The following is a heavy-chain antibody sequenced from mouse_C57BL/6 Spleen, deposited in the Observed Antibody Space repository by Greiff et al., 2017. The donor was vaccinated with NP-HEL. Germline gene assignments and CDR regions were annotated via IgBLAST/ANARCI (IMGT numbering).Heavy chain of an antibody. J-gene: IGHJ3*01. CDR2: INPNNGGT. CDR1: GYTFTDYN. Sequence: EVQLQQSGPELVKPGASVKIPCKASGYTFTDYNMDWVKQSHGKSLEWIGDINPNNGGTIYNQKFKGKATLTVDKSSSTAYMELRSLTYEDTAVYYCARAGPGFAYWGQGTLVTVSA. CDR3: ARAGPGFAY. V-gene: IGHV1-18*01.